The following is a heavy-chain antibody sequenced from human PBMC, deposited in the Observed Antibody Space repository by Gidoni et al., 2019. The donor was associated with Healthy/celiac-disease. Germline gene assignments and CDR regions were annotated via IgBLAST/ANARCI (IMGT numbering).Heavy chain of an antibody. CDR2: IKSKTDGGTT. CDR3: TTESDRYDFWSGYDGFDY. J-gene: IGHJ4*02. Sequence: EVQLVESGGGLVKPGGSLRLSCEASGFTFSNAWMSWVRQAPGKGLEWVGRIKSKTDGGTTDYAAPVKGRFTISRDDSKNTLYLQMNSLKTEDTAVYYCTTESDRYDFWSGYDGFDYWGQGTLVTVSS. CDR1: GFTFSNAW. D-gene: IGHD3-3*01. V-gene: IGHV3-15*01.